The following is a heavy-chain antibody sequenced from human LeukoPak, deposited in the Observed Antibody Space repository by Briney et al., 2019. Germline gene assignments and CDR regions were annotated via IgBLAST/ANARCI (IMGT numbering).Heavy chain of an antibody. CDR2: ILYDGSNK. J-gene: IGHJ5*02. V-gene: IGHV3-33*01. D-gene: IGHD3-10*01. CDR3: SRAREYCFDH. CDR1: GFTLSSYG. Sequence: GGSLTLSCAASGFTLSSYGMQWVRHAPGGGLEWVAVILYDGSNKFYADCVKGRFTISRDKSKNSLKLQLNSLRAEDAAVCCCSRAREYCFDHWGQGTLVTVSS.